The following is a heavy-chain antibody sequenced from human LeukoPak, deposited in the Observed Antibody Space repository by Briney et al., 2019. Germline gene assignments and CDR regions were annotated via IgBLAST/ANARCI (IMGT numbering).Heavy chain of an antibody. CDR3: ARDREYGSGSYYKGSSWFDP. V-gene: IGHV4-4*07. J-gene: IGHJ5*02. Sequence: SETLSLTCTVSGGSISRYYWSWIRQPAGKGLEWIGRIYTSGSTNYNPSLKSRVTMSVDTSKNQFSLKLSSVTAADTAVYYCARDREYGSGSYYKGSSWFDPWGQGTLVTVSS. CDR1: GGSISRYY. D-gene: IGHD3-10*01. CDR2: IYTSGST.